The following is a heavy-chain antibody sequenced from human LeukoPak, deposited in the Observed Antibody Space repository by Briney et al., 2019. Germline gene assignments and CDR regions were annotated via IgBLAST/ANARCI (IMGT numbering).Heavy chain of an antibody. V-gene: IGHV1-18*01. CDR1: GYTFTSDG. J-gene: IGHJ4*02. Sequence: GASVKVSCKASGYTFTSDGISWVRQAPGQGLEWMGWISAYNGNTNYAQKLQGRVTMTTDTSTSTAYMELRSLRSDDTAVYYCARASPIRQNYYDSSGYFDYWGQGTLVTVSS. D-gene: IGHD3-22*01. CDR3: ARASPIRQNYYDSSGYFDY. CDR2: ISAYNGNT.